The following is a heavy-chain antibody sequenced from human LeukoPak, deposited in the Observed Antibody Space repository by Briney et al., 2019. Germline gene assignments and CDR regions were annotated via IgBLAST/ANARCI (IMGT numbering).Heavy chain of an antibody. V-gene: IGHV4-34*01. CDR1: GGSFSGYY. Sequence: SETLSLTCAVYGGSFSGYYWSWIRQPPGKGLEWIGEINHSGSTNYNPSLKSRVTILVDTSKNQFSLKLSSVTAADTAVYYCASKRRYDFWSGYYYFDYWGQGTLVTVSS. CDR2: INHSGST. CDR3: ASKRRYDFWSGYYYFDY. D-gene: IGHD3-3*01. J-gene: IGHJ4*02.